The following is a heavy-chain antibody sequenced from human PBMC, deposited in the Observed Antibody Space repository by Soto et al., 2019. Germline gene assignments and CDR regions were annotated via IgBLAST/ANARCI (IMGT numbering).Heavy chain of an antibody. Sequence: GSLRLSCAASGFTFSSYEMNWVRQAPGKGLEWVSYISSSGSTIYYADSVKGRFTISRGNAKNSLYLQMNSLRAEDTAVYYCARLWFRVGGSAFDIWGQGTMVTVSS. V-gene: IGHV3-48*03. CDR1: GFTFSSYE. CDR2: ISSSGSTI. J-gene: IGHJ3*02. D-gene: IGHD3-10*01. CDR3: ARLWFRVGGSAFDI.